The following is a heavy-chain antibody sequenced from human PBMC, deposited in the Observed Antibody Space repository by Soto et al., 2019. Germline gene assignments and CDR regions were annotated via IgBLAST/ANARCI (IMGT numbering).Heavy chain of an antibody. D-gene: IGHD5-12*01. CDR2: IIPILGIA. CDR1: GGTFSSYT. J-gene: IGHJ4*02. V-gene: IGHV1-69*02. Sequence: QVQLVQSGAEVKKPGSSVKVSCKASGGTFSSYTISWVRQAPGQGLEWMGRIIPILGIANYAQKFQGRVTITADKSTSTAYMELSSLRSEETAVYYCAIQGVVATARYFDYWGQGTLVTVSS. CDR3: AIQGVVATARYFDY.